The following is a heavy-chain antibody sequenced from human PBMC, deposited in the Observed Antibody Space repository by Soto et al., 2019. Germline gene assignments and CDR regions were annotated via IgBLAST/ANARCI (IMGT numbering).Heavy chain of an antibody. Sequence: QVQLVQSGAEVKKHGASVRVSCKASGDGFSNYGFSWVRQAPGQGLEWMGWISAYDGQTNYTKKFQGRVTMTTDTSSRTAYMELGSLRYYCTAVYYGGKVWYDEWSGYYGFDFWGQGTLVTVSS. J-gene: IGHJ4*02. CDR1: GDGFSNYG. CDR2: ISAYDGQT. D-gene: IGHD3-3*01. V-gene: IGHV1-18*01. CDR3: GKVWYDEWSGYYGFDF.